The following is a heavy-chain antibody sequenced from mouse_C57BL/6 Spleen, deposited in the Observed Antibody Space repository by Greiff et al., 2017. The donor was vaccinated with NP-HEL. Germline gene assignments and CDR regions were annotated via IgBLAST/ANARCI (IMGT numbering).Heavy chain of an antibody. J-gene: IGHJ2*01. CDR2: ISSGGDYI. CDR1: GFTFSSYA. D-gene: IGHD1-1*01. Sequence: EVHLVESGEGLVKPGGSLKLSCAASGFTFSSYAMSWVRQTPEKRLEWVAYISSGGDYIYYADTVKGRFTISRDNARNTLYLQMSSLKSEDTAMYYCTRVYYGSSHFDYWGQGTTLTVSS. CDR3: TRVYYGSSHFDY. V-gene: IGHV5-9-1*02.